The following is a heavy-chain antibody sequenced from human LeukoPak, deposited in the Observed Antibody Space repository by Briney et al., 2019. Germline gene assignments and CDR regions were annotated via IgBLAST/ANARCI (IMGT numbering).Heavy chain of an antibody. D-gene: IGHD1-26*01. CDR1: GYSFTNYY. J-gene: IGHJ5*02. CDR2: INRSGGTT. V-gene: IGHV1-46*01. CDR3: ARVSIVGATSWFDP. Sequence: WASVKVSCKASGYSFTNYYMHWVRQAPGQGLEWMGMINRSGGTTSYAQNFQGRVTMTRDTSTSTVYMELGSLKTEDTAVYYRARVSIVGATSWFDPWGQGTLVTVSS.